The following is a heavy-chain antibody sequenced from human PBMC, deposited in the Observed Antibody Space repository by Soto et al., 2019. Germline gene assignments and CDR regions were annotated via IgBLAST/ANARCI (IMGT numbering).Heavy chain of an antibody. J-gene: IGHJ4*02. CDR1: GFTFSSYG. Sequence: QVQLVESGGGVVQPGRSLRLSCAASGFTFSSYGMHWVRQAPGKGLEWVAVISYDGSNKYYADSVKGRFTISRDNSKNMLYLQMNSLRDEDTAVYYCARDRNYYGSGSSAIDYWGQGTLVTVSS. V-gene: IGHV3-30*03. CDR2: ISYDGSNK. D-gene: IGHD3-10*01. CDR3: ARDRNYYGSGSSAIDY.